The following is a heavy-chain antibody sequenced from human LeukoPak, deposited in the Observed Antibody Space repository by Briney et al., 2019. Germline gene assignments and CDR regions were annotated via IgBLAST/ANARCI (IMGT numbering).Heavy chain of an antibody. Sequence: ASVKVSCKASGYTFTGYYMHWVRQAPGQGLERMGWINPNSGGTNYAQKFQGRVTMTRDTSISTAYMELSRLRSDDTAVYYCARSSGCSSTSCYFDYWGQGTLVTVSS. V-gene: IGHV1-2*02. D-gene: IGHD2-2*01. CDR1: GYTFTGYY. CDR3: ARSSGCSSTSCYFDY. J-gene: IGHJ4*02. CDR2: INPNSGGT.